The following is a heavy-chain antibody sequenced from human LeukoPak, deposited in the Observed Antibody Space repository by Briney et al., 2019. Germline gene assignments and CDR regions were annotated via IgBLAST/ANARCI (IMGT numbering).Heavy chain of an antibody. J-gene: IGHJ6*03. CDR2: LNWNGAST. V-gene: IGHV3-20*04. Sequence: PGGSLRLSCAASGFTFDDYGLSWVRQVPGKGLEWVSGLNWNGASTGYADSVKGRFTISRDNAKNSLFLQMNSLRAEDTAVYYCARVLRYCSGGNCYSGGLGYMDVWGKGTTVTISS. CDR1: GFTFDDYG. CDR3: ARVLRYCSGGNCYSGGLGYMDV. D-gene: IGHD2-15*01.